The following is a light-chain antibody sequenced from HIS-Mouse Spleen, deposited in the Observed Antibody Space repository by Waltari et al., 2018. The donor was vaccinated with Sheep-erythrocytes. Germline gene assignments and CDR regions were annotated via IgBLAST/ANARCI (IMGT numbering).Light chain of an antibody. V-gene: IGLV2-23*01. CDR1: SSDFGSYNL. Sequence: QSALTQPASVSGSPGQSITLPFTGTSSDFGSYNLVSWYQQHPGKTPKLMIYEGSKRRSGVSNRFSGSKSGNTASLTISGLQAEDEADYYCCSYAGSSTPWVFGGGTKLTVL. CDR3: CSYAGSSTPWV. J-gene: IGLJ3*02. CDR2: EGS.